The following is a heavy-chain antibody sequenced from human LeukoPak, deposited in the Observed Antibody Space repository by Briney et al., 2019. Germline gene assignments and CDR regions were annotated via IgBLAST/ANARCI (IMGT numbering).Heavy chain of an antibody. CDR3: GRDGLAGPDNYESDY. CDR2: ISPSGTYK. D-gene: IGHD3-3*01. Sequence: GGSLRLSCAAAGFTFSSYALHWVRQAPGKGLEWVAVISPSGTYKYYADSVKGRFTVSRDSSKRTLYLQMDCLTPEDTAVYFCGRDGLAGPDNYESDYWGQGTLVTVSS. CDR1: GFTFSSYA. V-gene: IGHV3-30*04. J-gene: IGHJ4*02.